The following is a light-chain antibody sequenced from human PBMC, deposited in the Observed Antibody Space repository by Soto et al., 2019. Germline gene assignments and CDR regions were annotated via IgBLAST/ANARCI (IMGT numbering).Light chain of an antibody. Sequence: DIQMTQSPSSLSASVGDRVTITCRASQGISNYLAWYQQKPGKVPKLLIYAASTLQSGVPSRFSGSGSGTDFTRTIRSLQPEDVATYYCQKSETFGQGTKAEIK. CDR1: QGISNY. V-gene: IGKV1-27*01. CDR2: AAS. CDR3: QKSET. J-gene: IGKJ1*01.